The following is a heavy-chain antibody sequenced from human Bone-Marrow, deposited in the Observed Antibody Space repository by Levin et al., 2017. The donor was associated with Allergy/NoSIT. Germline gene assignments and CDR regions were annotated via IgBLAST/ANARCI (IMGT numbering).Heavy chain of an antibody. V-gene: IGHV4-28*01. J-gene: IGHJ4*02. Sequence: LRLSCGVSGHSISDSHWWGWIRQPPGKGLEWIGYIYDTGRTYYNPSLESRATMSLDTSKNQFSLKLNSVTAVDTAVYYCATRKGSSGSFFDYWGQGTLVTVSS. CDR2: IYDTGRT. CDR1: GHSISDSHW. D-gene: IGHD3-10*01. CDR3: ATRKGSSGSFFDY.